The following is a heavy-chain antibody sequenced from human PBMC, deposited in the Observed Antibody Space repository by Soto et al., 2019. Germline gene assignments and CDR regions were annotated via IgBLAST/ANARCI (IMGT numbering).Heavy chain of an antibody. J-gene: IGHJ3*02. CDR2: ISSSSSTI. CDR3: ADVGATRGGEAFDI. CDR1: GFTFSSYS. D-gene: IGHD1-26*01. Sequence: EVQLVESGGGLVQPGGSLRLSCAASGFTFSSYSMNWVRQAPGKGLEWVSCISSSSSTIYYADSVKGRFIISSDNAKKSRYLKVNSLREDDTAVYYGADVGATRGGEAFDIWGQGTIVTVSS. V-gene: IGHV3-48*02.